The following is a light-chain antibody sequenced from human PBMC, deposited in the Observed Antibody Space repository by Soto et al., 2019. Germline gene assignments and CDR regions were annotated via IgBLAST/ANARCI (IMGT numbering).Light chain of an antibody. Sequence: LTQPPSVSGSPGQSVTISGTGTSSDIGSYDRVSWYQQPPGTAPRLMIYEVTNRPSGVPDRFSGSKSGNTASLTISGLQPEDETDYYCTSFTTSKTYIFGTGTKVTVL. CDR2: EVT. CDR3: TSFTTSKTYI. CDR1: SSDIGSYDR. J-gene: IGLJ1*01. V-gene: IGLV2-18*02.